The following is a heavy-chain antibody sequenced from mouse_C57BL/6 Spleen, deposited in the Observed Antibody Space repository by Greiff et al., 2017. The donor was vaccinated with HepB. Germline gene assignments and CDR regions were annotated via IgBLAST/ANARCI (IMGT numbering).Heavy chain of an antibody. CDR3: ARGRIYYDYDEYAIDY. Sequence: VQLQESGAELARPGASVKMSCKASGYTFTSYTMHWVKQRPGQGLEWIGYINPSSGYTKYNQKFKDKATLTADKSSSTAYMQLSSLTSEDSAVYYCARGRIYYDYDEYAIDYWGQGTSVTVSS. CDR1: GYTFTSYT. D-gene: IGHD2-4*01. V-gene: IGHV1-4*01. J-gene: IGHJ4*01. CDR2: INPSSGYT.